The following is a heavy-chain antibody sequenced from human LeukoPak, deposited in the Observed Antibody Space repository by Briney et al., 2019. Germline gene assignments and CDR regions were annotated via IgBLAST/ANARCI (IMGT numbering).Heavy chain of an antibody. V-gene: IGHV4-59*08. CDR3: ARAVSGRFDY. CDR2: IYYSGST. J-gene: IGHJ4*02. Sequence: SETLSLTCTVSGGSMSPYHWGWIRQPPGKGLEWTGYIYYSGSTNYNPSLNSRVTLSVDTSKNQFSLRLSSVTAADTAIYYCARAVSGRFDYWGQGTLVTVSS. CDR1: GGSMSPYH. D-gene: IGHD6-19*01.